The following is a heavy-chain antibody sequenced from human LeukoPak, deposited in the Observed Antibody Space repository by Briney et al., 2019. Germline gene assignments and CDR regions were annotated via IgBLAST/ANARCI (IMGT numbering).Heavy chain of an antibody. CDR2: ISNNGGYT. J-gene: IGHJ4*02. D-gene: IGHD6-19*01. CDR1: GFTFSSSA. Sequence: PGGSLRLSCAASGFTFSSSAMSWVRQAPGKGLEWVSAISNNGGYTYYADSVQGRFTISRDNAKNSPYLQMNSLRAEDTAVYYCARGAQWPYWGQGTLVTVSS. V-gene: IGHV3-23*01. CDR3: ARGAQWPY.